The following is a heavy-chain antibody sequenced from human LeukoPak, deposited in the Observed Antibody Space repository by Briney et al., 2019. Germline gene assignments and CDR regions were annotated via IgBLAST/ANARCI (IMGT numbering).Heavy chain of an antibody. J-gene: IGHJ4*02. CDR2: IYHSGST. CDR3: ARVGWELLGPFDH. D-gene: IGHD1-26*01. CDR1: GYSISSGYY. Sequence: PSETLSLTCTVSGYSISSGYYWGWIRQPPGKGLEWIGSIYHSGSTNYNPSLKSRVTISVDRSKNQFSLKLRSVIAADTAVYYCARVGWELLGPFDHWGQGTLVTVSS. V-gene: IGHV4-38-2*02.